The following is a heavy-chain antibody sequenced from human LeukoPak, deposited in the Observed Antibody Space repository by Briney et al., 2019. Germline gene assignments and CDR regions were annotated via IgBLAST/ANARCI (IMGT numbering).Heavy chain of an antibody. CDR3: ARGYYPPRWYFDL. CDR1: GGSFSSYS. D-gene: IGHD3-10*01. Sequence: SETLSLTCALYGGSFSSYSWSWTWIRQTPEKGLEWIGAIIEKGNANYNPSLKSRVTIDLDTSKNQFSLKLTSMTAADTATYYCARGYYPPRWYFDLWGRGTLVTVS. V-gene: IGHV4-34*01. CDR2: IIEKGNA. J-gene: IGHJ2*01.